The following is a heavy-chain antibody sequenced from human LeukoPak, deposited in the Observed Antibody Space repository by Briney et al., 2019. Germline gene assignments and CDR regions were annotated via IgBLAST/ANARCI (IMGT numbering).Heavy chain of an antibody. J-gene: IGHJ4*02. V-gene: IGHV3-53*01. CDR1: GFTVRGNY. CDR3: ARISIAAVGHSFDY. CDR2: LHTGAGT. D-gene: IGHD6-13*01. Sequence: GGSLRLSCAASGFTVRGNYMRWVRQAPGRGLEWVSVLHTGAGTYYADPVKGRFTISSDNSENTLYLQMNNLRAEGTAVYDWARISIAAVGHSFDYWGQGALVTVSS.